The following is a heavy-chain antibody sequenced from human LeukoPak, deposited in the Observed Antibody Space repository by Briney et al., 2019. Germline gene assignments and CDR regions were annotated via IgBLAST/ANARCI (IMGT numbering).Heavy chain of an antibody. CDR1: GFTFSSYW. CDR2: IKQDGSEK. Sequence: HSGGSLRLSCAASGFTFSSYWMSWVRQAPGKGLEWVANIKQDGSEKYYVDSVQGRFTISRDNAKNSIYLQMNTLRAEDTAVYYCARTYGSGSLDYGGQGTLVTVSS. D-gene: IGHD2-15*01. J-gene: IGHJ4*02. CDR3: ARTYGSGSLDY. V-gene: IGHV3-7*01.